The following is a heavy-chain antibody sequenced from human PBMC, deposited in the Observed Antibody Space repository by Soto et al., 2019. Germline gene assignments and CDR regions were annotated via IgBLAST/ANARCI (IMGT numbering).Heavy chain of an antibody. CDR2: IIPIFGTA. CDR1: GGTFSSYA. Sequence: EASVKVSCKASGGTFSSYAISWVRQAPGQGLEWMGGIIPIFGTANYAQKFQGRVTITADESTSTAYMELSSLRSEDTAVYYCAADYYGSGSMIAAFDIWGQGTMVTVSS. D-gene: IGHD3-10*01. J-gene: IGHJ3*02. V-gene: IGHV1-69*13. CDR3: AADYYGSGSMIAAFDI.